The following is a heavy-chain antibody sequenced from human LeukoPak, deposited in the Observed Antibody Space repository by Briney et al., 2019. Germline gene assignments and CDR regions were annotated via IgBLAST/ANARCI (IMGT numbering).Heavy chain of an antibody. CDR3: ARDYEQYNGGSSWYPD. D-gene: IGHD6-13*01. J-gene: IGHJ4*02. Sequence: ASVKVSCKASGYTFTSYGISWVRQAPGQGLEWMGWISAYNGNTNYAQKLQGRVTMTTDTSTSTAYMELRSLRSDDTAVYYCARDYEQYNGGSSWYPDWGQGTLVTVSS. CDR2: ISAYNGNT. CDR1: GYTFTSYG. V-gene: IGHV1-18*01.